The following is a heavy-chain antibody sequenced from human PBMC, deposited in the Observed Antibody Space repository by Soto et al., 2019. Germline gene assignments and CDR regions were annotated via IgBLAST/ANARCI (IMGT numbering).Heavy chain of an antibody. J-gene: IGHJ4*02. Sequence: WGSLRLSCAASGFTFINAWMIFFRHSPLKWLEWVGRIKSKTDGGTTDYAAPVKGRFTISRDDSKNTLYLQMNSLKTEDTAVYYCTTGYDLDYWGQGTLVTVSS. D-gene: IGHD3-22*01. CDR2: IKSKTDGGTT. V-gene: IGHV3-15*01. CDR3: TTGYDLDY. CDR1: GFTFINAW.